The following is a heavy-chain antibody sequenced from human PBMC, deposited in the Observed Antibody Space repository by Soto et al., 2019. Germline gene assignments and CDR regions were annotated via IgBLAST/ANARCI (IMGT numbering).Heavy chain of an antibody. D-gene: IGHD6-13*01. CDR3: AHSSQRYSSSWLFDY. CDR2: IYWDDDK. CDR1: GFSLSTSGVG. J-gene: IGHJ4*02. Sequence: QITLKESGPTLVKPTQTLTLTCTFSGFSLSTSGVGVGWIRQPPGKALEWLGLIYWDDDKRYSPALKSRLTITKDNSKNQVVLTMPHMDPVDTATYYCAHSSQRYSSSWLFDYWGQGTLVTVSS. V-gene: IGHV2-5*02.